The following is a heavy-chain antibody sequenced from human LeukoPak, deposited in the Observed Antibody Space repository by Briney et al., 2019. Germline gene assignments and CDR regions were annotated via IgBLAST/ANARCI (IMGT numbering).Heavy chain of an antibody. CDR1: GFTVSSNY. CDR3: ARGGVRGELPTSYVDY. CDR2: IYSGGST. Sequence: PGGSLRLSCAASGFTVSSNYMSWVRQAPGKGLEWVSVIYSGGSTYYADSVKGRFTISRDNSKNTLYLQMNSLRAEDTAVYYCARGGVRGELPTSYVDYWGQGTLVTVSS. J-gene: IGHJ4*02. V-gene: IGHV3-53*01. D-gene: IGHD1-26*01.